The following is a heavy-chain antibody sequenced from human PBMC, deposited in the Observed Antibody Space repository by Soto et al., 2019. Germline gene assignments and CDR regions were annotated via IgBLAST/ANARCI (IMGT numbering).Heavy chain of an antibody. CDR2: NNPADFDT. D-gene: IGHD2-2*03. J-gene: IGHJ3*02. CDR3: ARHRGYCIPTTCYDAFDI. Sequence: PGESLKISCKGSGYSFSSYWIGWVRQMPGKGLEWMGINNPADFDTRYSPSFQGQVTISADKSISTAYLQWSSLKASDTAMYFCARHRGYCIPTTCYDAFDIWGQGTMVTVSS. CDR1: GYSFSSYW. V-gene: IGHV5-51*01.